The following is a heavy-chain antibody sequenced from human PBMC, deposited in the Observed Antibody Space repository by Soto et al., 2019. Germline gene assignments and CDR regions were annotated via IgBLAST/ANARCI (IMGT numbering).Heavy chain of an antibody. CDR3: ARGACCGGATGCSDMDV. CDR2: ISAYNGNT. V-gene: IGHV1-18*01. D-gene: IGHD2-21*01. Sequence: QIQLVQSGGEVKKPGASVKVSCKSSGYNFISHSITWVRQAPGQGLEWMGRISAYNGNTNHAQKFQGRLTMTTDTSTSTAYMELRSLRSDDTAVYYCARGACCGGATGCSDMDVWGQGTTVTVSS. J-gene: IGHJ6*02. CDR1: GYNFISHS.